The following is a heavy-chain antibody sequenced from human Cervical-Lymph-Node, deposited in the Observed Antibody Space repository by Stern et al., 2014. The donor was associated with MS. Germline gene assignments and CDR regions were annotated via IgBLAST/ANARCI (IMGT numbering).Heavy chain of an antibody. CDR2: IYYSGST. CDR1: GGSISSYY. J-gene: IGHJ6*02. Sequence: VQLLESGPGLVKPSETLSLTCTVSGGSISSYYWSWIRQPPGKGLEWIGYIYYSGSTNYNPSLKSRVTISVDTSKNQFSLKLSSVTAADTAVYYCARGGRYPKYGMDVWGQGTTVTVSS. D-gene: IGHD3-9*01. CDR3: ARGGRYPKYGMDV. V-gene: IGHV4-59*01.